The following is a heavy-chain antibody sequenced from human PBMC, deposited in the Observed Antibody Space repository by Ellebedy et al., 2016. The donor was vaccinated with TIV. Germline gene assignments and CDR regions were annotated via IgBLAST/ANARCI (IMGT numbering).Heavy chain of an antibody. Sequence: PGGSLRLSCAASGFTFSSYSMNWVRQAPGKGLEWISYTSSTSSRIYYADSVKGRFTVSGDNAKHSLFLQMNSLRAEDTAVYYCAGEGTTVTTYGVDVWGQGTTVTVSS. CDR1: GFTFSSYS. V-gene: IGHV3-48*04. J-gene: IGHJ6*02. CDR2: TSSTSSRI. CDR3: AGEGTTVTTYGVDV. D-gene: IGHD4-17*01.